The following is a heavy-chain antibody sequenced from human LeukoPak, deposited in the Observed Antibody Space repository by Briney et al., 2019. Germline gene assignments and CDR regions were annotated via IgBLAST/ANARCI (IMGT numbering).Heavy chain of an antibody. V-gene: IGHV4-38-2*02. CDR1: GYSISSGYY. D-gene: IGHD1-26*01. CDR3: AREGRPWERLFDY. J-gene: IGHJ4*02. Sequence: SETLSLTCAVSGYSISSGYYWGWIRQPPGKGLEWIGSIYHSGSTYYNPSLKSRVTISVGTSKNQFSLKLSSVTAADTAVYYCAREGRPWERLFDYWGQGTLVTVSS. CDR2: IYHSGST.